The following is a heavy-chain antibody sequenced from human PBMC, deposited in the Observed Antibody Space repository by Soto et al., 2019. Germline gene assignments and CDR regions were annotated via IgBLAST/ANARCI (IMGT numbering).Heavy chain of an antibody. CDR1: GFTFSDYY. Sequence: GGSLRLSCAASGFTFSDYYMSWIRQAPGKGLEWVSYISSSGSTIYYADSVKGRFTISRDNAKNSLYLQMNSLRAEDTAVYYCARDGRLELSFYPSCGMHVWGQGTTVTVYS. CDR3: ARDGRLELSFYPSCGMHV. D-gene: IGHD1-7*01. CDR2: ISSSGSTI. V-gene: IGHV3-11*01. J-gene: IGHJ6*02.